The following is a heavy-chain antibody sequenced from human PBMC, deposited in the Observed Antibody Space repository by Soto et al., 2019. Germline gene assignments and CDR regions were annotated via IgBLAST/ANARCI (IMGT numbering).Heavy chain of an antibody. J-gene: IGHJ5*02. CDR1: GGSLTSAGYY. CDR2: IYYSRST. V-gene: IGHV4-31*03. Sequence: QVQLQEPGPGLLKPSQTLSLTATVAGGSLTSAGYYWSWIRQYPRTGLERIGYIYYSRSTYYNPLPMRRASISLVTSMNHLALKLRSLTAPATVVYFGVRRLEVSSISCLGLRWSDPWGQGSLVIVSA. D-gene: IGHD2-2*01. CDR3: VRRLEVSSISCLGLRWSDP.